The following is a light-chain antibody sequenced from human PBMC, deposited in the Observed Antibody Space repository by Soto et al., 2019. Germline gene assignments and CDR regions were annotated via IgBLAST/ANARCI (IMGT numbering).Light chain of an antibody. Sequence: IVMTQSPATLSVSPGERASLSCRASQRVSSNLAWSQQKPGQAPRLLIYGASTRATCIPARFSGSGSGTEFTFTISSRQSEDFAVYYCQQYNNWPPEYIFGEGTKLEIK. V-gene: IGKV3-15*01. CDR2: GAS. CDR1: QRVSSN. CDR3: QQYNNWPPEYI. J-gene: IGKJ2*01.